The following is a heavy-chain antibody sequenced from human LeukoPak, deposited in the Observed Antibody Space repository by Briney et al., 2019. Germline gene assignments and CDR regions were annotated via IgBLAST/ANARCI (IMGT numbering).Heavy chain of an antibody. CDR1: GGSLSSYN. V-gene: IGHV4-4*07. Sequence: SETLSLTCTVSGGSLSSYNWSWIRQTAGKGLEWIWRIYISGSTNYNPSLKSRVTISVDTSKNPFSLKLSSVTAADTAVYYCARDRGYSYAFGYWGQGTLVTVSS. CDR2: IYISGST. J-gene: IGHJ4*02. CDR3: ARDRGYSYAFGY. D-gene: IGHD5-18*01.